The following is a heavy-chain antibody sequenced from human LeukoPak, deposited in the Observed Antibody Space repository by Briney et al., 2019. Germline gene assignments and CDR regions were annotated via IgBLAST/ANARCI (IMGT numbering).Heavy chain of an antibody. Sequence: KRSETLSLTCTVSGGSINRYYWIWIRQPPGKGLEWIGSIYHTGGTYNNPSLKSRVTMSIDMSKNQFSLSLTSVTAADAAVYYCSGERAGTIVDYWGQGTLVTVSS. CDR3: SGERAGTIVDY. CDR2: IYHTGGT. D-gene: IGHD6-13*01. CDR1: GGSINRYY. V-gene: IGHV4-59*04. J-gene: IGHJ4*02.